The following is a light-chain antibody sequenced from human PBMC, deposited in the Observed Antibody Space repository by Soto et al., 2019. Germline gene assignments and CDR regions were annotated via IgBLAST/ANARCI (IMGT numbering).Light chain of an antibody. J-gene: IGKJ2*01. CDR3: QHYGNSPLYT. Sequence: EIVLTESPGTLTLSPGERATLSCRASQSISSSSLAWYQQKPGQAPRLLIYGASSRATGIPDRFSGSGSGTDFTLTISSLEPXDFAVYYCQHYGNSPLYTFGQGTKVDIK. V-gene: IGKV3-20*01. CDR2: GAS. CDR1: QSISSSS.